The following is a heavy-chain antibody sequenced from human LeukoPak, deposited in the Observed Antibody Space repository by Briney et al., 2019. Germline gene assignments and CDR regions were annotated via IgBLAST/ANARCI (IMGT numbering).Heavy chain of an antibody. D-gene: IGHD2-2*03. CDR1: GFTFSNYW. J-gene: IGHJ4*02. Sequence: GGSLRLSCEASGFTFSNYWMSWVRQAPGKGLEWVANIKQDGSEKYYVDSVKGRFTISKDNAKNSLCLQMNSLRAEDTAVYYCARVGSQSFDYWGQGTLVTVSS. CDR2: IKQDGSEK. V-gene: IGHV3-7*01. CDR3: ARVGSQSFDY.